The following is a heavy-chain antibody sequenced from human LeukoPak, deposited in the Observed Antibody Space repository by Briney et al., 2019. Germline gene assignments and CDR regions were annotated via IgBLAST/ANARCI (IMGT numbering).Heavy chain of an antibody. D-gene: IGHD1-7*01. Sequence: GGSLRLPCAASGFSFSDYYMRWIRQAPGKGLEWVSYISSSGDTMSYADSVKGRFTISRDNAKNSLYLQMSSLRAEDAAIYYCARVMGNYASDYWGQGALVTVSS. V-gene: IGHV3-11*04. CDR2: ISSSGDTM. J-gene: IGHJ4*02. CDR1: GFSFSDYY. CDR3: ARVMGNYASDY.